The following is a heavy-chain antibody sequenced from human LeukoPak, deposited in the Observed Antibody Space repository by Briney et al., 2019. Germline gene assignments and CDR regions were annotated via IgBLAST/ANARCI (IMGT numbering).Heavy chain of an antibody. CDR1: GASFTGYY. J-gene: IGHJ4*02. CDR2: MNQRGSM. D-gene: IGHD1-7*01. Sequence: PSETLSLTCDVYGASFTGYYWSWIRQSPGKGLEWIGEMNQRGSMNYNPSLKSRVTISVDRSKNQFSLKLSSVTAADTAVHYCARELELRYWGQGTLVTVSS. V-gene: IGHV4-34*01. CDR3: ARELELRY.